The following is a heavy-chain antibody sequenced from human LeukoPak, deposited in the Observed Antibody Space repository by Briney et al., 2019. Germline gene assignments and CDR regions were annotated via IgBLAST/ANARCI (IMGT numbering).Heavy chain of an antibody. CDR1: GGSISSGSYY. J-gene: IGHJ5*02. CDR2: IYTSGST. Sequence: PSETLSLTCTVSGGSISSGSYYWSWIRQPAGKGLEWIGRIYTSGSTNYSPSLKSRVTISVDTSKNQFSLKLSSVTAADTAVYYCARGSHWFDPWGQGTLVTVSS. V-gene: IGHV4-61*02. CDR3: ARGSHWFDP.